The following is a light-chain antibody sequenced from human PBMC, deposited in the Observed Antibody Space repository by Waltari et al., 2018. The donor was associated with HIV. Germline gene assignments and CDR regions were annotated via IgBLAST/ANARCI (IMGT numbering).Light chain of an antibody. V-gene: IGKV1-8*01. Sequence: ATRMTQSPPSVSAATGDTVTITFRASRDIDTHLAWYQHKPGSAPHLLIYGASTLQKGVPPRFNGSGSGTSFSLTVTCLQSEDFATFFCQQYHESPRTFGQGTTVEV. CDR3: QQYHESPRT. J-gene: IGKJ1*01. CDR2: GAS. CDR1: RDIDTH.